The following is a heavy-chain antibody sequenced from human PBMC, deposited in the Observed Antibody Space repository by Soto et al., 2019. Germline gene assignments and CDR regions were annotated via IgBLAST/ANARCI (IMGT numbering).Heavy chain of an antibody. D-gene: IGHD3-22*01. CDR2: ISGSGGTT. J-gene: IGHJ4*02. V-gene: IGHV3-23*01. CDR3: AKGRSDDSSGYYYTLDY. CDR1: EFTFSSHA. Sequence: EVQLLESGGGLVQPGGSLRLSCEAFEFTFSSHAMSWVRQAPGKGLEWVSVISGSGGTTYYAESVKGRFIISRDNSMNTLYLQMNSLTAEDTAIYYCAKGRSDDSSGYYYTLDYWGQGTLVTVSS.